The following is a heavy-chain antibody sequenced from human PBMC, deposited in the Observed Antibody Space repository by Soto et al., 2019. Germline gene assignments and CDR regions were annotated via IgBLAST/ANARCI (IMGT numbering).Heavy chain of an antibody. CDR3: ARVQRESSGYCDY. CDR2: IYYSGST. J-gene: IGHJ4*02. D-gene: IGHD3-22*01. Sequence: QVQLQESGPGLVKPSQTLSLTCTVSGGSISSGDYYWSWISQPPGKGLEWIGYIYYSGSTYYNPSLKIRVNISVDTSKNQFSLKLSSVTAAATAVYYCARVQRESSGYCDYWGQGTLVTVSS. V-gene: IGHV4-30-4*01. CDR1: GGSISSGDYY.